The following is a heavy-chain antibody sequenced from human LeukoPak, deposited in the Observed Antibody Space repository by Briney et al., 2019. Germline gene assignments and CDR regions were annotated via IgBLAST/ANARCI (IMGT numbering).Heavy chain of an antibody. V-gene: IGHV3-30*04. D-gene: IGHD3-10*01. CDR2: ISYDGSNK. J-gene: IGHJ6*04. Sequence: GRSLRLSCAASGFTFSSYAMHWVRQAPGKGLEWVAVISYDGSNKYYADSVKGRFTISRDNSKNTLYLQMNSLRAEDTAVYYCARGRYGSGSKRGMDVWGKETTVTVSS. CDR3: ARGRYGSGSKRGMDV. CDR1: GFTFSSYA.